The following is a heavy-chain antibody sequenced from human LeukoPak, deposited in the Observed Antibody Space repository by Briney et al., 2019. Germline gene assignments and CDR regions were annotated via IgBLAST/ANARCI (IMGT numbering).Heavy chain of an antibody. Sequence: KPSGTLSLTCAVYGGALSGCYWRWVRQSPGKGVEWVGEINPSGITNYNPSLKSRVTISLDTSKYQFSLKLSSMTAADTAVYYCARETCYSRSGIYYRNWFDPWGQGTLVTVSS. CDR1: GGALSGCY. D-gene: IGHD3-10*01. V-gene: IGHV4-34*01. J-gene: IGHJ5*02. CDR2: INPSGIT. CDR3: ARETCYSRSGIYYRNWFDP.